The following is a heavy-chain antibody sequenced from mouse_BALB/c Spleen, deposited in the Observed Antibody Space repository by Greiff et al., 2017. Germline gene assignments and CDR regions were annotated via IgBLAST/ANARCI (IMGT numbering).Heavy chain of an antibody. D-gene: IGHD2-4*01. CDR1: GYTFTSYT. V-gene: IGHV1-4*01. CDR3: ARVDYDYGFAY. Sequence: VQLQESGAELARPGASVKMSCKASGYTFTSYTMHWVKQRPGQGLEWIGYINPSSGYTNYNQKFKDKATLTADKSSSTAYMQLSSLTSEDSAGYYCARVDYDYGFAYWGQGTLVTVAA. CDR2: INPSSGYT. J-gene: IGHJ3*01.